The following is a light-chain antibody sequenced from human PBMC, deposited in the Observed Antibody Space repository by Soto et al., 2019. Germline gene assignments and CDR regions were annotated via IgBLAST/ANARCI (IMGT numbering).Light chain of an antibody. Sequence: QSALTQVAYVSGSPGQSSTISCTATSSDVGGHDYVSWYLQHQGKAPKLLIYEAFNRPSGVSDRFSGSKSGSTASLTSSGLQSEDEGAYYCSSFTSTNTWVFGGGTKLTVL. V-gene: IGLV2-14*01. CDR2: EAF. CDR3: SSFTSTNTWV. J-gene: IGLJ3*02. CDR1: SSDVGGHDY.